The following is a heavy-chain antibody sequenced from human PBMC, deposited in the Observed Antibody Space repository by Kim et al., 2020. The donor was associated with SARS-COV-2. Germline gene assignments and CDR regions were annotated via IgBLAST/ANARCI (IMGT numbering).Heavy chain of an antibody. V-gene: IGHV4-31*03. J-gene: IGHJ5*02. CDR1: GGSISSGGYY. Sequence: SETLSLTCTVSGGSISSGGYYWSWIRQHPGKGLEWIGYIYYSGSTYYNPSLKSRVTISVDTSKNQFSLKLSSVTAADTAVYYCARGPWASTYYYDSSGYGTWGQGTLVTVSS. CDR2: IYYSGST. D-gene: IGHD3-22*01. CDR3: ARGPWASTYYYDSSGYGT.